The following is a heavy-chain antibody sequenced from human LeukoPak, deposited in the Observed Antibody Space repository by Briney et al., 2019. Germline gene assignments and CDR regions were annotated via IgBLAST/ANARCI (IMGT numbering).Heavy chain of an antibody. CDR3: ARGSGLVVRGDAMDV. D-gene: IGHD3-22*01. J-gene: IGHJ6*02. CDR1: GFTFSRHG. CDR2: IWSDASNK. Sequence: PGGSLRLSCSASGFTFSRHGMHWVRQAPGKGLEWVAIIWSDASNKYFADSVKGRFTVSRDNSKNTMFLQMNSLRAEDTAVYYCARGSGLVVRGDAMDVWGQGTTVTVFS. V-gene: IGHV3-33*01.